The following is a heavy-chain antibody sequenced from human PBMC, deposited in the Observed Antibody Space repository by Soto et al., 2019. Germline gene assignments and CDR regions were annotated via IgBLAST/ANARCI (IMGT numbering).Heavy chain of an antibody. CDR1: GFTFSSYA. J-gene: IGHJ6*02. D-gene: IGHD6-13*01. CDR3: ASGIAAQSDYGMDV. Sequence: SLRLSCASSGFTFSSYAMHWVRQAPGRGLEWVAVISYDGSNKYHADSVKGRFTISRDNFKNTLYLQMNSLRAEDTAVYYCASGIAAQSDYGMDVWGQGTTVTVSS. CDR2: ISYDGSNK. V-gene: IGHV3-30-3*01.